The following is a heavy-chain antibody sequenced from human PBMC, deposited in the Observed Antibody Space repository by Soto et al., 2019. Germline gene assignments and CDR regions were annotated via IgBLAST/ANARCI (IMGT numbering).Heavy chain of an antibody. CDR3: TRGGGGGYRYLNADY. CDR1: GYSLAAHY. CDR2: INPNNGST. V-gene: IGHV1-2*02. Sequence: GPSVKVSCKASGYSLAAHYLHWVRQAPGQGLEWMGWINPNNGSTRFAQTFQGRVSMTRDTSVNTAYMELGRLRSNDTAVYYCTRGGGGGYRYLNADYWGQGTLVTVSS. D-gene: IGHD3-16*02. J-gene: IGHJ4*02.